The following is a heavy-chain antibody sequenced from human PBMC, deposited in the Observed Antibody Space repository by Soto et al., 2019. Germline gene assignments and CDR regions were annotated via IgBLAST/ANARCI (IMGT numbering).Heavy chain of an antibody. D-gene: IGHD2-8*01. V-gene: IGHV1-18*01. CDR2: ISAYNGNT. CDR1: GYTFTSYG. CDR3: ARSNSLMVSPYYYYGMDV. Sequence: ASVKVSCKASGYTFTSYGVSWVRQAPGQGLEWMGWISAYNGNTNYAQKLQGRVTMTTDTSTSTAYMELRSLGSDDTAVYYCARSNSLMVSPYYYYGMDVWGQGTTVTSP. J-gene: IGHJ6*02.